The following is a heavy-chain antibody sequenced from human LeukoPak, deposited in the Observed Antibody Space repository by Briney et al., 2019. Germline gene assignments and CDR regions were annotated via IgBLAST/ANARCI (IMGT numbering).Heavy chain of an antibody. Sequence: TSETLSLTCTVSGGSISSYYWSWIRQPPGKGLEWIGYIYYSGSTNYNPSLKSRVTISVDTSKNQFSLKLSSVTAADTAVYYCAGAGTFYYYYYGMDVWGQGTTVTVSS. D-gene: IGHD6-19*01. CDR1: GGSISSYY. CDR3: AGAGTFYYYYYGMDV. CDR2: IYYSGST. J-gene: IGHJ6*02. V-gene: IGHV4-59*01.